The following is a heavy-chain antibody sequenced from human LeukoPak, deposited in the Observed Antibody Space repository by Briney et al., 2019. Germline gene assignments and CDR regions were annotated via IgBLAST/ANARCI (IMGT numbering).Heavy chain of an antibody. D-gene: IGHD2-21*02. CDR3: ARALPCGGDCYSLSDAFDI. CDR2: ISSNGGST. J-gene: IGHJ3*02. Sequence: GGSLRLSCAASGFTFSSYAMHWVRQAPGKGLEYVSAISSNGGSTYYANSVKGRFTISRDNSKNTLYLQMGSLRAEDMVVYYCARALPCGGDCYSLSDAFDIWGQGTMVTVSA. V-gene: IGHV3-64*01. CDR1: GFTFSSYA.